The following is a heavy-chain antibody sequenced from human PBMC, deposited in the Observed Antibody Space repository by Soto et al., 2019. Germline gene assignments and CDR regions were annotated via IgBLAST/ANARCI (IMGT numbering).Heavy chain of an antibody. CDR3: ARERRYGGNSGSFDY. J-gene: IGHJ4*02. Sequence: ASVKVPCKASGYTFTSYYMHWVRQAPGQGLEWMGIINPSGGSTSYAQKFQGRVTMTRDTSTSTVYMELSSLRSEDTAVYYCARERRYGGNSGSFDYWGQGTLVTVSS. CDR2: INPSGGST. D-gene: IGHD4-17*01. CDR1: GYTFTSYY. V-gene: IGHV1-46*01.